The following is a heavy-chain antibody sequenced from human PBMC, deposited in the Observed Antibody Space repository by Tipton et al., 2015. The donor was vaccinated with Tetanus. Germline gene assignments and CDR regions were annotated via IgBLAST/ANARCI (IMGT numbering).Heavy chain of an antibody. CDR3: ARDMSAGIGSFDY. CDR2: IKQDGSEK. V-gene: IGHV3-7*01. CDR1: GSTFSSYW. Sequence: GSLRLSCAASGSTFSSYWMSWVRQAPGKGLEWVANIKQDGSEKYYVDSVKGRFTISRDNAKNSLYLQMNSLRAEDTAVYYCARDMSAGIGSFDYWGQGTLVTVSS. D-gene: IGHD6-25*01. J-gene: IGHJ4*02.